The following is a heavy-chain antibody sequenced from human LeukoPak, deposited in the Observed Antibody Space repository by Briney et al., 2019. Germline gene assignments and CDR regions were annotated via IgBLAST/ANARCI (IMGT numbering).Heavy chain of an antibody. V-gene: IGHV4-59*08. CDR1: GGSISSYY. J-gene: IGHJ4*02. Sequence: SETLSLTCTVSGGSISSYYWSWIRQPPGKGLEWIGYIYYSGSTNYNPSLKSRVTISVDTSKNQFSLKLSSVTAADTAVYYCARLACSGGSYYLDCWGQGTLVTVSS. D-gene: IGHD2-15*01. CDR2: IYYSGST. CDR3: ARLACSGGSYYLDC.